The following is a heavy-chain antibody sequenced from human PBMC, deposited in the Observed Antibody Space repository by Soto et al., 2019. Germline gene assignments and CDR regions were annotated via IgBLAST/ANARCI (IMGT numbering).Heavy chain of an antibody. CDR2: IIPIFGTA. D-gene: IGHD3-10*01. J-gene: IGHJ6*02. CDR1: GGTFSSYA. CDR3: ASSSFTMVRGVVYFYGMDV. Sequence: ASVKVSCKASGGTFSSYAISWVRQAPGQGLEWMGGIIPIFGTANYAQKFQGRVTITADESTSTAYMELSSLRSEDTAVYYCASSSFTMVRGVVYFYGMDVWGQGTTVTVSS. V-gene: IGHV1-69*13.